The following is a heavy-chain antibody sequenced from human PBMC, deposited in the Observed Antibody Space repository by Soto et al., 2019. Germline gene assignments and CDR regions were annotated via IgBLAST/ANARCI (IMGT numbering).Heavy chain of an antibody. CDR2: IYPGDSDA. D-gene: IGHD5-18*01. Sequence: GASLKISCKASGYSFTTYWVGWVRQMPGKGLEWMGIIYPGDSDARYSPSFQGQVTISADKSISTAYLQWSSLKASDTAIYYCARRVYGYSYADWGQGTLVTVSS. J-gene: IGHJ4*02. V-gene: IGHV5-51*01. CDR3: ARRVYGYSYAD. CDR1: GYSFTTYW.